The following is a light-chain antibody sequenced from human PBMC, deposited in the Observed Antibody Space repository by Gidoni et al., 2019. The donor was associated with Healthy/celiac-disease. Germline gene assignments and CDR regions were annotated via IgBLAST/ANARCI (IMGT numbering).Light chain of an antibody. CDR3: QQYNSYPWT. CDR1: KSISSW. CDR2: KAS. Sequence: DLQMTQPPSTLSASVGYRFTITSRASKSISSWLAWYQQKPGKAPKLLIYKASSLESGVPSRFSGSGSGTDFTLTISSLQSDDVATYYCQQYNSYPWTFGQGTKVEIK. V-gene: IGKV1-5*03. J-gene: IGKJ1*01.